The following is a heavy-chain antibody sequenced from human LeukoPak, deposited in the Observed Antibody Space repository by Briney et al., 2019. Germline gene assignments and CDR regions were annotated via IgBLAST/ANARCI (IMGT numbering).Heavy chain of an antibody. V-gene: IGHV3-21*01. Sequence: KPGGSLRLSCATSGFTFSSYSMNWVRQAPGKGLGWVSSISSSSSYIYYADSVKGRFTISRDNAKNSLYLQMNSLRAEDTAVYYCARGGYNWNDVGDYWGQGTLVTVSS. CDR1: GFTFSSYS. CDR3: ARGGYNWNDVGDY. D-gene: IGHD1-1*01. J-gene: IGHJ4*02. CDR2: ISSSSSYI.